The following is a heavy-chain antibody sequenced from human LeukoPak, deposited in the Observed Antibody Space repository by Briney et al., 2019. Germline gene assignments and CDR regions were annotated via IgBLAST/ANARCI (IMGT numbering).Heavy chain of an antibody. J-gene: IGHJ3*02. V-gene: IGHV4-61*05. CDR2: FYYSGST. CDR3: ARLWAGSSRTGGTRTDAFDI. D-gene: IGHD6-13*01. CDR1: GGSISSSSYY. Sequence: SETLSLTCTVSGGSISSSSYYWGWIRQPPGKGLEWIGSFYYSGSTNYNPSLKSRVTISVDTSKNQFSLKLSSVTAADTAVYYCARLWAGSSRTGGTRTDAFDIWGQGTMVTVSS.